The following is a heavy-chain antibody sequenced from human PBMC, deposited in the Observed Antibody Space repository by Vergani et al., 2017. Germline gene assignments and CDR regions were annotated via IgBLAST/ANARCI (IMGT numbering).Heavy chain of an antibody. CDR2: ISAYNGHT. V-gene: IGHV1-18*01. CDR1: GYTFTSYG. Sequence: VQLVQSGAEVKKPGASVKVSCKASGYTFTSYGISWVRQAPGQGLEWMGWISAYNGHTNYAQKLQGRVTMTRNTSISTAYMELSSLRSEDTAVYYCARGLGYGSISFDLWGRGTLVTVSS. CDR3: ARGLGYGSISFDL. J-gene: IGHJ2*01. D-gene: IGHD3-10*01.